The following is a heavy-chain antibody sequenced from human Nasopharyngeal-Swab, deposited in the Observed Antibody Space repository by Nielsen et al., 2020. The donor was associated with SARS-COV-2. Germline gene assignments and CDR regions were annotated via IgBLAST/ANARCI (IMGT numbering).Heavy chain of an antibody. CDR1: GFTFADSA. D-gene: IGHD3-10*01. CDR2: ISGDSGTM. Sequence: LRLSCAASGFTFADSAMHWVRQAPGKGLEWVSGISGDSGTMGYADSLKGRFTISRDNADNSLYLQMNSLKAEDTALYHCAKDKEVLGYYGMDVWGQGTTVTVSS. J-gene: IGHJ6*02. V-gene: IGHV3-9*01. CDR3: AKDKEVLGYYGMDV.